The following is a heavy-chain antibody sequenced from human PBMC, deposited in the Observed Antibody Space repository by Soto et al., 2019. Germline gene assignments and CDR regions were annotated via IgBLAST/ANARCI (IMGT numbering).Heavy chain of an antibody. J-gene: IGHJ4*02. V-gene: IGHV1-46*01. CDR3: ASARRTAMGGAAHADY. D-gene: IGHD3-16*01. Sequence: QVELVQSGAEVKKPGASVKVSCKASGYSVTSSSMHWVRQAPGQGREWVGIIRPISSTTSAQKHPGIATMFQDTSTSTVYTELTSVNSDDTALCFCASARRTAMGGAAHADYWGQGTLVTVSS. CDR2: IRPISST. CDR1: GYSVTSSS.